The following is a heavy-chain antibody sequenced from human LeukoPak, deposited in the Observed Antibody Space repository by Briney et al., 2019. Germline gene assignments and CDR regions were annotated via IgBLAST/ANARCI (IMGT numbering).Heavy chain of an antibody. J-gene: IGHJ4*02. CDR2: LYSGGTP. Sequence: PGGSLRLSCAASGFTVSSNSMSWVRQAPGKGLEWVSLLYSGGTPYYADSVKGRFIISRDNSKNTLYLQMNSRRADDTAVYYGARRASAYSHPYDCWGQGTLVTVSS. CDR1: GFTVSSNS. CDR3: ARRASAYSHPYDC. V-gene: IGHV3-53*01. D-gene: IGHD4/OR15-4a*01.